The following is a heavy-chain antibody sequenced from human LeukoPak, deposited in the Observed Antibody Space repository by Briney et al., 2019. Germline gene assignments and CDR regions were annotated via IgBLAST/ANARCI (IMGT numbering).Heavy chain of an antibody. J-gene: IGHJ6*03. Sequence: GGSLRLSCAASGFTFSSYSMNWVRQAPGKGLEWVSSISSSSSYIYYADSVKGRFTISRDNAKNSLYLQMNSLRAEDTAVYYCASHFSVPTLAGGRHMGVWGKGTTVTVSS. CDR1: GFTFSSYS. CDR2: ISSSSSYI. CDR3: ASHFSVPTLAGGRHMGV. D-gene: IGHD1-26*01. V-gene: IGHV3-21*01.